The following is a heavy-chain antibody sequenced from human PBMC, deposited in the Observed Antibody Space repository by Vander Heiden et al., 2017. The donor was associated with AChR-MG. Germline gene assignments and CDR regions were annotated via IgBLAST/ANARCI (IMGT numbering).Heavy chain of an antibody. CDR2: SSQSGRT. D-gene: IGHD3-3*01. J-gene: IGHJ6*02. CDR1: GGPLSGYG. CDR3: ARVGSITARMDV. Sequence: QVQLQQWGAGLVKPSEPLSLTCAVYGGPLSGYGWSWIRQPPGKGLEWIGESSQSGRTNYKASLKRRVTISVDTSKSQWSLKLSSVAAADTAVYYCARVGSITARMDVWGQGTTVTVSS. V-gene: IGHV4-34*01.